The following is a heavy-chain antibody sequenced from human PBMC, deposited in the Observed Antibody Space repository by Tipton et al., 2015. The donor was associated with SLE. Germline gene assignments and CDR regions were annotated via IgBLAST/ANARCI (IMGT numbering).Heavy chain of an antibody. D-gene: IGHD3-10*01. CDR2: IFVGNEIT. Sequence: QLVQSGPEVKKPGASVKVYCKASGYTFTSYGISWVRQARGQRLEWIGWIFVGNEITHYAQRFQDRVTITRDMATSTAYMELTSLTSEDTAVYYCARGELWFRESKAYYFDYWGQGTLVTVSS. V-gene: IGHV1-58*02. CDR1: GYTFTSYG. J-gene: IGHJ4*02. CDR3: ARGELWFRESKAYYFDY.